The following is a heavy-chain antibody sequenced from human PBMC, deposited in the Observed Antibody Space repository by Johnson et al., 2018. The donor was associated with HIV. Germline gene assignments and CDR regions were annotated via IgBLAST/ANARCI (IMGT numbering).Heavy chain of an antibody. CDR3: AKDDQPLLWGSTFDI. V-gene: IGHV3-7*03. D-gene: IGHD3-16*01. Sequence: VQLVESGGGLVQPGGSLRLSCAASGFTFSSYAMHWVRQAPGKGLEWVANIKQDGSETYYVESVKGRFPISRDNAKNSLYLQMSSLRAEDTALYYCAKDDQPLLWGSTFDIWGQGTMVTVSS. J-gene: IGHJ3*02. CDR2: IKQDGSET. CDR1: GFTFSSYA.